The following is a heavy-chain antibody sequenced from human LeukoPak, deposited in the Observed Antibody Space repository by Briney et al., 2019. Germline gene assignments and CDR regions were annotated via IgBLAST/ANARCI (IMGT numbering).Heavy chain of an antibody. CDR1: GGSISRNY. CDR3: ARVAVVPGPGYFDH. D-gene: IGHD2-21*02. CDR2: SYYSGGT. Sequence: SETLSLTCTGPGGSISRNYWSWIRQPPGKGLEWIGYSYYSGGTNYNPSLKSRVTISIDTSNNQFSLKLSSVTAADTAVYYCARVAVVPGPGYFDHWGQGTLVTVSS. J-gene: IGHJ4*02. V-gene: IGHV4-59*12.